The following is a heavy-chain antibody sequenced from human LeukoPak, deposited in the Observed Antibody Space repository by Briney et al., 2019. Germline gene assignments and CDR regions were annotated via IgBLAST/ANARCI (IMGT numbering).Heavy chain of an antibody. V-gene: IGHV3-20*04. CDR2: INWNGGST. J-gene: IGHJ4*02. CDR3: ARESRDYYDSSGYYPFDY. CDR1: GFTFDDYT. Sequence: GGSLRLSCAASGFTFDDYTMHWVRQAPGKGLEWVSGINWNGGSTGYADSVKGRFTISRDNAKNSLYLQMNSLRAEDTALYYCARESRDYYDSSGYYPFDYWGQGTLVTVSS. D-gene: IGHD3-22*01.